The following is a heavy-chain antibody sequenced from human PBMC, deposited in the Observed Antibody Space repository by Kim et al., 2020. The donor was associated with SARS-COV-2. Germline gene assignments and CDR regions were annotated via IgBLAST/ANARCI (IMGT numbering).Heavy chain of an antibody. CDR1: GFTFSSYA. D-gene: IGHD3-16*01. CDR2: IWYDGSNK. J-gene: IGHJ4*02. Sequence: GGSLRLSCAASGFTFSSYAMHWVRQAPGKGLEWVAVIWYDGSNKYYADSVKGRFTISRDNSKNTLYLQMNSLRAEDTAVYYCAKVGGRATGFDYWGQGTLVTVSS. V-gene: IGHV3-33*06. CDR3: AKVGGRATGFDY.